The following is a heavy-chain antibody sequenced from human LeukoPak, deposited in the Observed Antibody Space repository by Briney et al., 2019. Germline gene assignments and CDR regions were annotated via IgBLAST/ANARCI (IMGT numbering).Heavy chain of an antibody. Sequence: GGSLRLSCAASGFTFSSYSMNWVRQAPGKGLKWVSSISSSSSYIYYADSVKGRFTISRDNAKNSLYPQMNSLRAEDTAVYYCARSGGRITIFGVVNGMDVWGQGTTVTVSS. CDR3: ARSGGRITIFGVVNGMDV. CDR2: ISSSSSYI. V-gene: IGHV3-21*01. J-gene: IGHJ6*02. CDR1: GFTFSSYS. D-gene: IGHD3-3*01.